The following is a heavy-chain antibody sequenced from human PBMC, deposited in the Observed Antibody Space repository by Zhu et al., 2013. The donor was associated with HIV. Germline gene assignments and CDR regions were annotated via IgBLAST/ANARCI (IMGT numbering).Heavy chain of an antibody. J-gene: IGHJ5*02. CDR2: INHSGTT. D-gene: IGHD3-16*01. V-gene: IGHV4-34*01. CDR3: ARGWVGQGGWFDP. CDR1: GGSFSGYY. Sequence: QLQQWGGRTVVGLRRTLSLTCAMYGGSFSGYYWNWIRQSPGQGLEWIGEINHSGTTNYSPSLKSRVIISADTSKNVFSLKVTSVTAADTGVYFCARGWVGQGGWFDPWGQGTLVTVSS.